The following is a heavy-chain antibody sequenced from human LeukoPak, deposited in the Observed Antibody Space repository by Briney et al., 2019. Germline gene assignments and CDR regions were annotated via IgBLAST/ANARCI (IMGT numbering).Heavy chain of an antibody. CDR2: INHSGST. V-gene: IGHV4-34*01. Sequence: SETLTLTCAVYGGSFSGYYWSWIRQPPGKGLEWIGGINHSGSTNYNPSLKSRVTISVDTSKNQFSLKLSSVTAADTAVYYCARGRRGYCSGGSCYSPVVRFDPWGQGTLVTVSS. CDR1: GGSFSGYY. CDR3: ARGRRGYCSGGSCYSPVVRFDP. J-gene: IGHJ5*02. D-gene: IGHD2-15*01.